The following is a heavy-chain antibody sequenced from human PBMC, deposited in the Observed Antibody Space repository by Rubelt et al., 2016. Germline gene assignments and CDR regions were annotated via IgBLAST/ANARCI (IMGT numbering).Heavy chain of an antibody. CDR2: LYSGGST. J-gene: IGHJ4*02. Sequence: QLVASGGGLVQPGGSLRLACAASGFTFGDYAMTWFRQAPGKRLEWVSVLYSGGSTYYAASVKGRFTISRDNSKNTLYLQMNSLRAVDTSVYYCAKELWSGDTSDWYGGGEWGQGTLVTVSS. CDR1: GFTFGDYA. CDR3: AKELWSGDTSDWYGGGE. D-gene: IGHD6-19*01. V-gene: IGHV3-23*03.